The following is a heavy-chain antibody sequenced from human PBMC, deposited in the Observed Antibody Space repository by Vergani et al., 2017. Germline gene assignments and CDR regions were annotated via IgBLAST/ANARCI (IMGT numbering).Heavy chain of an antibody. V-gene: IGHV4-31*03. CDR3: ARGGVPGTLEGGDY. J-gene: IGHJ4*02. Sequence: QLLLQESGPGVVKPSETLSLICNVSGGSVSGSGYYWGWVRQSPGKGLEWIGYIYYSGSTYYNPSLKSRVTISVDTSKNQFSLKLSSVTAADTAVYYCARGGVPGTLEGGDYWGQGTLVTVSS. CDR1: GGSVSGSGYY. CDR2: IYYSGST. D-gene: IGHD1-1*01.